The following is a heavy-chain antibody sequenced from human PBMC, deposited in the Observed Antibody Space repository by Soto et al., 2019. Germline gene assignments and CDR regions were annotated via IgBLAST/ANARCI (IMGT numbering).Heavy chain of an antibody. V-gene: IGHV3-53*01. J-gene: IGHJ4*02. Sequence: EVQLVESGGGLIQPGGSLRLSCVASGFIVSSNYMSWVRQAPGKGLEWVSVIYSGHTTYYADSVEGRFTISRDDSKNTLYLQMNSLRVEDTAVYYCVRGPSDHKLRLVEWPYGDYWGQGALVTVSS. CDR1: GFIVSSNY. D-gene: IGHD3-3*01. CDR2: IYSGHTT. CDR3: VRGPSDHKLRLVEWPYGDY.